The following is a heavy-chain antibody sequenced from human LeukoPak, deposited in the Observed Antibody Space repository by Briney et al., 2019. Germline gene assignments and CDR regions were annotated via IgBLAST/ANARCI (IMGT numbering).Heavy chain of an antibody. J-gene: IGHJ6*03. D-gene: IGHD3-9*01. CDR2: ISGSGVST. CDR3: AKCILTGYYKGYMDV. V-gene: IGHV3-23*01. CDR1: GFAISNYG. Sequence: PGGSLRLSCAASGFAISNYGMNWVRQAPGKGLEWVSAISGSGVSTYYADSVKGRFTISRDNSKNSLYLQMNSLRAEDTAVYYCAKCILTGYYKGYMDVWGKGTTVTISS.